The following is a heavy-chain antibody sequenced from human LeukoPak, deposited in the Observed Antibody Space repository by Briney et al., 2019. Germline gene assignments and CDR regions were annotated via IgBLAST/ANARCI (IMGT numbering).Heavy chain of an antibody. J-gene: IGHJ3*02. CDR2: INPNSGDT. V-gene: IGHV1-2*02. CDR1: GYTFTGYY. Sequence: ASVRVSCKASGYTFTGYYMHWVRQAPGQGLEWMGWINPNSGDTNYAQKFQGRVTMIRDTSISTAYMELSRLRSDDTAVYYCARVMTTVVTPEDAFDIWGQGTMVTVSS. D-gene: IGHD4-23*01. CDR3: ARVMTTVVTPEDAFDI.